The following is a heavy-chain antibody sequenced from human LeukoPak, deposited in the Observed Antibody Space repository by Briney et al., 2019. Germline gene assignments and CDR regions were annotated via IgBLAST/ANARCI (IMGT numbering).Heavy chain of an antibody. CDR2: IRYDGSNK. J-gene: IGHJ3*02. CDR3: AKLWPRYFGWLLSPRSAFDI. Sequence: GGSLRLSCAASGFTFSSYGMHWVRQAPGKGLEWVAFIRYDGSNKYYADSVKGRFTISRDNSKNTLYLQMNSLRAEATAVYYCAKLWPRYFGWLLSPRSAFDIWGQGTMVTVSS. D-gene: IGHD3-9*01. CDR1: GFTFSSYG. V-gene: IGHV3-30*02.